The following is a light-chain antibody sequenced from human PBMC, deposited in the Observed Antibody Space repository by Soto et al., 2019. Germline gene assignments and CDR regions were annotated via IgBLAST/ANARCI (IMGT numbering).Light chain of an antibody. CDR1: QSINSW. J-gene: IGKJ2*01. CDR2: KAS. Sequence: DFQMTQFPSTLSASVGDRVTITCRASQSINSWLAWYQQKPGKAPNLLIYKASSLEREVPPRFSGSGSGTEFTLTISSLQPDDFATYYCQQYNSSPYTFGKGTKLEIK. CDR3: QQYNSSPYT. V-gene: IGKV1-5*03.